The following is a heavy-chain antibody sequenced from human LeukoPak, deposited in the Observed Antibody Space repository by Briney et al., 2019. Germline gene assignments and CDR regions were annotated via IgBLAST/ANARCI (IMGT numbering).Heavy chain of an antibody. D-gene: IGHD1-26*01. Sequence: ASVKVSCKASGYTFTAYYMHWVRQAPGQGLEWMGWINPNTGGTNYAQKFQGRVTMTRDTSISTAYMELSSLRSEDTAVYYCAREGNRSSDSSASYPLDYWGQGTLVTVSS. J-gene: IGHJ4*02. CDR3: AREGNRSSDSSASYPLDY. CDR2: INPNTGGT. V-gene: IGHV1-2*02. CDR1: GYTFTAYY.